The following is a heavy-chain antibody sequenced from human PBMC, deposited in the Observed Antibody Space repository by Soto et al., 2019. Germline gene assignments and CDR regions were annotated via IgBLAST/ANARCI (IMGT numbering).Heavy chain of an antibody. CDR1: GGSISSSSYY. CDR2: IYYSGST. Sequence: SETLSLTCPVSGGSISSSSYYWGWIRQPPGKGLEWIGSIYYSGSTSYNPSLKSRVTISVDTSKSHFSLKLSSVTAADTALYYCARQHRVPVALRLNWFDPWGQGTLVTVSS. J-gene: IGHJ5*02. CDR3: ARQHRVPVALRLNWFDP. D-gene: IGHD2-2*01. V-gene: IGHV4-39*01.